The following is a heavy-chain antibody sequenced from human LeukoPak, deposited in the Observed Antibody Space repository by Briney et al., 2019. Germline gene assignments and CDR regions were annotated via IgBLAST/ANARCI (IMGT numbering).Heavy chain of an antibody. V-gene: IGHV4-59*08. CDR1: GGSISSYY. Sequence: SETLSLTCTVSGGSISSYYWSWIRQPPGKGLEWIGYIYYSGSANYNPSLKIRVTISVDTSKNQFSLKLSSVTAADTAVYYCAGTDSGSYQVFDYWGQGTLVTVSS. CDR2: IYYSGSA. J-gene: IGHJ4*02. CDR3: AGTDSGSYQVFDY. D-gene: IGHD1-26*01.